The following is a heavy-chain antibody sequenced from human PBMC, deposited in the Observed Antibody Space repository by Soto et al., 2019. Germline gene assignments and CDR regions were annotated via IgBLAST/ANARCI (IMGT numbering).Heavy chain of an antibody. CDR1: GGSISSGDYY. Sequence: SETLSLTCTVSGGSISSGDYYWSWIRQPPGKGLEWIGYIYYSGSTYYNPSLKSRVTISVNTSKNQFSLKLSSVTAADTAVYYCAREKGYDFWSGPPFDPWGQGTLVTV. J-gene: IGHJ5*02. CDR3: AREKGYDFWSGPPFDP. CDR2: IYYSGST. V-gene: IGHV4-30-4*01. D-gene: IGHD3-3*01.